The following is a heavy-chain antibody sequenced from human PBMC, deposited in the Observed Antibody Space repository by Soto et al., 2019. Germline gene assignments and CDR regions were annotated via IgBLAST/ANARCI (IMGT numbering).Heavy chain of an antibody. V-gene: IGHV3-23*01. CDR3: AKHRYFDWLLYYFDY. CDR2: ISGSGGST. CDR1: GFTFSSYA. J-gene: IGHJ4*02. Sequence: GGSLRLSCASSGFTFSSYAMSWVRQAPGKGLEWVSAISGSGGSTYYADSVKGRFTISRDNSKNTLYLQMNSLRAEDTAVYYCAKHRYFDWLLYYFDYWGQGTLVTVSS. D-gene: IGHD3-9*01.